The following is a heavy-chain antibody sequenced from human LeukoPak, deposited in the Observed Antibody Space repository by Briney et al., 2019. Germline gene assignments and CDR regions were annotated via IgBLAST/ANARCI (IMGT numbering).Heavy chain of an antibody. D-gene: IGHD3-3*01. CDR1: GFSFSACA. CDR3: ARLIIYDGRDY. CDR2: ITSTGSAI. J-gene: IGHJ4*02. V-gene: IGHV3-48*01. Sequence: GGSLRLSCAASGFSFSACAMHWVRQAPGKGLEWVSFITSTGSAIDYADSVKGRFAISRDNANNTLFLQMNSLRVEDTAVYYCARLIIYDGRDYWGQGTLVTVSS.